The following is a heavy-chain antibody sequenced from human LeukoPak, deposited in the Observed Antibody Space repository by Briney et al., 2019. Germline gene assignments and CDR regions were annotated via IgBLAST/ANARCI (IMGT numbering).Heavy chain of an antibody. D-gene: IGHD1-7*01. Sequence: GGSLRLSCAASGFTFSSYAMSWVRQAPGKGLEWVSAISDSGGSTYYADSVKGRFTISRDNSKNTLYLQMNSLRAEDTAVYYCAKRRGLELLYYYYMDVWGKGTTVTVSS. V-gene: IGHV3-23*01. CDR2: ISDSGGST. CDR1: GFTFSSYA. J-gene: IGHJ6*03. CDR3: AKRRGLELLYYYYMDV.